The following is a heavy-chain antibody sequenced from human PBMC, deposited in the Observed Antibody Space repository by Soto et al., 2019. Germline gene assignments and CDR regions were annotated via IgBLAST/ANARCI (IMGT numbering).Heavy chain of an antibody. J-gene: IGHJ5*02. CDR3: ARDRYSGSFNWFDP. CDR2: IYYSGGT. D-gene: IGHD1-26*01. Sequence: QVQLQESGPGLVKPSETLSLTCTVSGGSISSYYWSWIRQPPGKGLEWIGYIYYSGGTNYNPSLKSRVTISVDTSTNQFSLKLSSVTAADTAVYYCARDRYSGSFNWFDPWGQGTLVTVSS. V-gene: IGHV4-59*01. CDR1: GGSISSYY.